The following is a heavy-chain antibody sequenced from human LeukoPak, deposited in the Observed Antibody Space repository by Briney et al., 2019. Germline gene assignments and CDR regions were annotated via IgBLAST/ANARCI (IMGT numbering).Heavy chain of an antibody. J-gene: IGHJ4*02. CDR1: GGSFSGYY. CDR3: ARGTAGSGSYYKVPFDY. V-gene: IGHV4-34*01. CDR2: INHSGST. Sequence: SETLSLTCAVYGGSFSGYYWSWIRQPPGKGLEWIGEINHSGSTNYNPSLKSRVTISVDTSKNQFSLKLSSVTAVDTAVYYCARGTAGSGSYYKVPFDYWGQGTLVTVSS. D-gene: IGHD3-10*01.